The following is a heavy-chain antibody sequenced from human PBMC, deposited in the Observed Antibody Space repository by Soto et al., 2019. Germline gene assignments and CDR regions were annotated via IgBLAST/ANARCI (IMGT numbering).Heavy chain of an antibody. Sequence: SSETLSLTCTVSGGSISSGDYYWSWIRQPPGKGLEWIGYIYYSGSTYYNPSLKSRVTISVDTSKNQFSLKLSSVTAADTAVYYSARELIAAALDYWGQGTLVTVSS. J-gene: IGHJ4*02. D-gene: IGHD6-13*01. CDR2: IYYSGST. CDR1: GGSISSGDYY. CDR3: ARELIAAALDY. V-gene: IGHV4-30-4*01.